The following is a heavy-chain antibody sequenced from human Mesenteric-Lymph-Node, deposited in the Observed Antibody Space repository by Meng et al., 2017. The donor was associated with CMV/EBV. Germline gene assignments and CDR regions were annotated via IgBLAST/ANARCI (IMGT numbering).Heavy chain of an antibody. J-gene: IGHJ3*02. Sequence: GGSLRLSCAASGFTFSSYSMNWVRQAPGKGLEWVSSISSSSSYIYYADSVKGRFTISRDNAKNSLYLQMNSLRAEDTAVYYCARDKSSVAGPSDAFDIWGQGTMVTVSS. D-gene: IGHD6-19*01. V-gene: IGHV3-21*01. CDR2: ISSSSSYI. CDR3: ARDKSSVAGPSDAFDI. CDR1: GFTFSSYS.